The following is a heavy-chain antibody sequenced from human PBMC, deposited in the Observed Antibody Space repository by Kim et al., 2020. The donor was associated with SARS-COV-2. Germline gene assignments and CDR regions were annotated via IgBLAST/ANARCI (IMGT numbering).Heavy chain of an antibody. V-gene: IGHV7-4-1*02. D-gene: IGHD3-10*01. CDR2: INTNTGSP. CDR3: ARNGYGSRWFDP. J-gene: IGHJ5*02. CDR1: GYTFSNSA. Sequence: ASVKVSCKASGYTFSNSAVSWVRQAPGQGLELMGWINTNTGSPTYAQGFTGRFVFSLDTSVSTAYLQITSLKAEDTALYYCARNGYGSRWFDPWGQGTLVTVSS.